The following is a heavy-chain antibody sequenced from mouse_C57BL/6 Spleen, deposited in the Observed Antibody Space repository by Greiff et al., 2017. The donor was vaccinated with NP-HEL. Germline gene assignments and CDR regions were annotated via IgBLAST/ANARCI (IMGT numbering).Heavy chain of an antibody. J-gene: IGHJ2*01. V-gene: IGHV1-50*01. CDR1: GYTFTSYW. Sequence: QVQLKQPGAELVKPGASVKLSCKASGYTFTSYWMQWVKQRPGQGLEWIGEIDLSDSYTNYNQKFKGKATLTVDTSSSTAYMQLSSLTSEDSAVYYCARRGELGPFDYWGQGTTLTVSS. CDR3: ARRGELGPFDY. D-gene: IGHD4-1*01. CDR2: IDLSDSYT.